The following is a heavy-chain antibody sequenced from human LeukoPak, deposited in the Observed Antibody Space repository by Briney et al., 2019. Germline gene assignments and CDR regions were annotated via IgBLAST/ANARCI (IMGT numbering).Heavy chain of an antibody. Sequence: PGGSLRLSCAASGFTFSNLAMSWVRQAPGKGLEWVSVISDSGGSTYYADSVKGRFTISRDNSKNTLYLQMNSLRVEDTAVYYCAKDRRCSGGSCGPFDPWGQGTLVTVSS. D-gene: IGHD2-15*01. V-gene: IGHV3-23*01. J-gene: IGHJ5*02. CDR3: AKDRRCSGGSCGPFDP. CDR1: GFTFSNLA. CDR2: ISDSGGST.